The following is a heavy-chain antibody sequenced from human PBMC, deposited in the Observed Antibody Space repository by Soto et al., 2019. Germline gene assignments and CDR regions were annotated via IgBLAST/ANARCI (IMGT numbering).Heavy chain of an antibody. J-gene: IGHJ4*02. CDR1: GYSFTSYW. CDR2: IYPGDSDT. Sequence: ESLKISCKGSGYSFTSYWIGWVRQMPGKGLEWRGIIYPGDSDTRYSPSFQGQVTISADKSISTAYLQWSSLKASDTAMYYCARRPKTDYYDSSGSFFDYWGQGTLVT. V-gene: IGHV5-51*01. CDR3: ARRPKTDYYDSSGSFFDY. D-gene: IGHD3-22*01.